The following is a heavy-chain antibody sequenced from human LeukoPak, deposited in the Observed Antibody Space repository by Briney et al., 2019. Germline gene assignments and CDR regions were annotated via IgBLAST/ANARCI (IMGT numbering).Heavy chain of an antibody. CDR1: GYTFTTYD. CDR3: ARESITVAGPSRVRFDP. V-gene: IGHV1-8*01. J-gene: IGHJ5*02. Sequence: GASVKVSCKASGYTFTTYDINWVRQATGQGLEWMGWMNPISGNTGYAQKFQGRVTMTRNTSIRTAYMELSSLRSGDTAVYYCARESITVAGPSRVRFDPWGQGTLVTVSS. CDR2: MNPISGNT. D-gene: IGHD6-19*01.